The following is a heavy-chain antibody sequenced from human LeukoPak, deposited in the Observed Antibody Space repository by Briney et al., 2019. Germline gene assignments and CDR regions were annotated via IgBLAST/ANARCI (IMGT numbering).Heavy chain of an antibody. Sequence: ASVNVSCKVSGYSLTELSMHWVRQAPGKGLEWMGGFDPEDGETIYAQKFQGRVTMTEDTSTDTAYMELSSPRSEDTAVYYCAWLNYDSSEDYWGQGTLVTVSS. CDR1: GYSLTELS. V-gene: IGHV1-24*01. J-gene: IGHJ4*02. CDR3: AWLNYDSSEDY. CDR2: FDPEDGET. D-gene: IGHD3-22*01.